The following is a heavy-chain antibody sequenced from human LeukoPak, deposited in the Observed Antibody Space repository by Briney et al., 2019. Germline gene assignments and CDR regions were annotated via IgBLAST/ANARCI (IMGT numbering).Heavy chain of an antibody. CDR2: IYYSGST. CDR3: ARAGYDFLTGHWNAFVI. Sequence: PSETLSLTCTVSGGSISSSSYYWGWIRQPPGKGLEWIGSIYYSGSTYYNPSLKSRVTISIDTSKNQFSLKLNSVTAADTAVYYCARAGYDFLTGHWNAFVIWGHGTKVTVSS. V-gene: IGHV4-39*07. CDR1: GGSISSSSYY. D-gene: IGHD3-9*01. J-gene: IGHJ3*02.